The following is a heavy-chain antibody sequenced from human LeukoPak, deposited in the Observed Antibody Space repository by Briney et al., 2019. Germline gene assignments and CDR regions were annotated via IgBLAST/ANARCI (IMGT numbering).Heavy chain of an antibody. V-gene: IGHV5-51*01. CDR3: ARVAFSGYEVGY. CDR1: GYSFPNHW. Sequence: GESLKISCKASGYSFPNHWIGWVRQMPGNALEWMGIIFPGDSDTRYGPSFQGQVTISADKSISTAYLQWSSLKASDTAMYYCARVAFSGYEVGYWGQGTLVTVSS. J-gene: IGHJ4*02. D-gene: IGHD5-12*01. CDR2: IFPGDSDT.